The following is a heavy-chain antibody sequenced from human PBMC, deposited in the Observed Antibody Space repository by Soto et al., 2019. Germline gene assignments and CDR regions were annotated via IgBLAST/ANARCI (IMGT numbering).Heavy chain of an antibody. V-gene: IGHV4-31*03. CDR1: GGSISSGANY. D-gene: IGHD3-22*01. CDR2: IYSSGST. Sequence: QVQLQEWGPGLVKPSQTLSLTCTVSGGSISSGANYWSWIRQHPAKGLEWIGYIYSSGSTYYNPYLTSRVTTQADTSKNKLSLQLSSVTASDTAVYYCARVEYYDGRRYNAFNIWGQGTMVTVSS. CDR3: ARVEYYDGRRYNAFNI. J-gene: IGHJ3*02.